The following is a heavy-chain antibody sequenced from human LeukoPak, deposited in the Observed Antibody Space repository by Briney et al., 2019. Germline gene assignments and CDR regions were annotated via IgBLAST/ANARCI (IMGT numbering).Heavy chain of an antibody. Sequence: ASETLSLTCAVDGGSCSGYYWSWIRQPPGKGREGIGEINHSGSTNDKPSLKSRVTISVDTSKNQFSLKLSSVTAADTAVYYCTSRGRRGYSYGAYYYYGMDVWGKGTTVTVSS. CDR2: INHSGST. CDR3: TSRGRRGYSYGAYYYYGMDV. J-gene: IGHJ6*04. D-gene: IGHD5-18*01. CDR1: GGSCSGYY. V-gene: IGHV4-34*01.